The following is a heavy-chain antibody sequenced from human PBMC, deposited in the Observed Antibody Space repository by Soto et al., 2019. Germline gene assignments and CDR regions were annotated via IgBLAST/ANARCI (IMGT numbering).Heavy chain of an antibody. CDR2: IYYSGST. V-gene: IGHV4-59*01. J-gene: IGHJ2*01. Sequence: QVQLQESGPGLVKPSETLSLTCTVSGGSISNYYWSWIRQPPGKGLEWIGYIYYSGSTNYNPSLKSRVTISVDTSKNQFSLKLSSVTAADTAVYYCARDFGLDAYWYFDLWGRGTLVTVSS. D-gene: IGHD3-16*01. CDR1: GGSISNYY. CDR3: ARDFGLDAYWYFDL.